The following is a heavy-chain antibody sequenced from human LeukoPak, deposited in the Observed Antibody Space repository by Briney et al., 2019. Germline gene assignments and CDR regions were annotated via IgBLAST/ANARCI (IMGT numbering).Heavy chain of an antibody. CDR1: VGSFSGYY. D-gene: IGHD3-10*01. Sequence: SETLSLPCAVYVGSFSGYYWGWIRQPPAKGLEWIGEINHSGSTNYNPSLKSRVTISVDTSKNQFSLKLSSVTAADSAVYYCARHPYYYGSGSYYNLLTPFDYWGQGTLVTVSS. CDR3: ARHPYYYGSGSYYNLLTPFDY. J-gene: IGHJ4*02. V-gene: IGHV4-34*01. CDR2: INHSGST.